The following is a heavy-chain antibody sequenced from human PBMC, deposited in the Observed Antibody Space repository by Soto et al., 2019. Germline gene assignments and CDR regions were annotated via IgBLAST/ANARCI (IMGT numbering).Heavy chain of an antibody. Sequence: SETLSLTCGVYGGSFSGYYWIWIRQPPGKGLEWIGEINHSGSTNYNPSLKSRVTISVDTSKNQFSLKLSSVTAADTAVYYCASRGYYDPNSDYWGQGTLVTVSS. CDR3: ASRGYYDPNSDY. CDR2: INHSGST. J-gene: IGHJ4*02. CDR1: GGSFSGYY. V-gene: IGHV4-34*01. D-gene: IGHD3-22*01.